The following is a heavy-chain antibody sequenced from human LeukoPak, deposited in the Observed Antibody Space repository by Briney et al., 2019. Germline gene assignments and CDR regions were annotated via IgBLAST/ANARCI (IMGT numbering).Heavy chain of an antibody. J-gene: IGHJ4*02. Sequence: SETLSLTCTVSGGSISSYYWSWIRQPPGKGLEWIGYIYYSGSTNYNPSLKSRVTISVDTSKNQFSLKLSSVTAADTALYYCARHVSGVSTSFDYWGQGTLVTVSS. V-gene: IGHV4-59*08. CDR2: IYYSGST. CDR1: GGSISSYY. CDR3: ARHVSGVSTSFDY. D-gene: IGHD2-2*01.